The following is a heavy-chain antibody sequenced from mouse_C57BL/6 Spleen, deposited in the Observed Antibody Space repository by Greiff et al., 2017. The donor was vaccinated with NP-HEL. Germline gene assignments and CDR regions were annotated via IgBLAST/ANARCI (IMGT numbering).Heavy chain of an antibody. CDR1: GYTFTSYW. V-gene: IGHV1-50*01. J-gene: IGHJ4*01. CDR3: ARAGSNYAMDY. Sequence: QVQLQQPGAELVKPGASVKLSCKASGYTFTSYWMQWVNQRPGQGLEWIGEIDPSDSYTNYNQKFKGKATLTVDTSSSTAYMQLSSLTSEDSAVYYCARAGSNYAMDYWGQGTSVTVSS. CDR2: IDPSDSYT. D-gene: IGHD5-1*01.